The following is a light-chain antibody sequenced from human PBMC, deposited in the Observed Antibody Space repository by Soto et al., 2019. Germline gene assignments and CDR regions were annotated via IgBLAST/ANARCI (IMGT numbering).Light chain of an antibody. CDR1: SSNIGSNY. CDR3: AAWDDSLSGVV. CDR2: RNN. J-gene: IGLJ2*01. Sequence: QAVVTQPPSASGTPGQRVTISCSGSSSNIGSNYVYWYQQLPGTAPKLLIYRNNQRPSGVPDRFSGSKSGTSASLAISGLRSEDEADYYCAAWDDSLSGVVFGGGTEVTVL. V-gene: IGLV1-47*01.